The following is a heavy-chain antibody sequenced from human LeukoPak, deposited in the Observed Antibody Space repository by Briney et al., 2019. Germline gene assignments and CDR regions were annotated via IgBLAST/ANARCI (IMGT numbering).Heavy chain of an antibody. CDR3: AKEAGAAEYFQH. CDR1: GLTFSNAW. J-gene: IGHJ1*01. CDR2: IRYDGSNK. D-gene: IGHD6-13*01. V-gene: IGHV3-30*02. Sequence: PGGSLRLSCAASGLTFSNAWMSWVRQAPGKGLEWVAFIRYDGSNKYYADSVKGRFTISRDNSKNTLYLQMNSLRAEDTAVYYCAKEAGAAEYFQHWGQGTLVSVSS.